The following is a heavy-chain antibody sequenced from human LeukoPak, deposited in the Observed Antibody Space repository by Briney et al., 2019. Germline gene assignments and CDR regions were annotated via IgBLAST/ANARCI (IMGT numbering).Heavy chain of an antibody. CDR1: GGSISNYY. Sequence: PSETLSLTCTVSGGSISNYYWSWIRQSPGKGLEWIGYIYYSGSPNYNPSLKSRVTISVDTSKNQFSLKLSSVTAADTAVYYCARSGDYYGSGSYYSSDYWGQGTLVTVSS. CDR2: IYYSGSP. V-gene: IGHV4-59*12. J-gene: IGHJ4*02. D-gene: IGHD3-10*01. CDR3: ARSGDYYGSGSYYSSDY.